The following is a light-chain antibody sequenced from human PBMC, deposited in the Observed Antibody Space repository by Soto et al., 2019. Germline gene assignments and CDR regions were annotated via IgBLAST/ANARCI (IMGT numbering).Light chain of an antibody. V-gene: IGKV3-20*01. CDR3: QQYGSSPGT. Sequence: EIVLTQSPGTLSLSPGERATLSCRASQSVSSSYLAWYQQKPGQAPRLLIYGASSRATGIPDRFSGSGYGTDFTRTISRLEPEDFAVYYCQQYGSSPGTFGQGTKLEIK. CDR1: QSVSSSY. J-gene: IGKJ2*02. CDR2: GAS.